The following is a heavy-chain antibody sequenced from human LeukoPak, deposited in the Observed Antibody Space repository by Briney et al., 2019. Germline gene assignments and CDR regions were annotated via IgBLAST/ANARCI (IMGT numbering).Heavy chain of an antibody. J-gene: IGHJ4*02. V-gene: IGHV3-30*02. Sequence: GGSLRLSCAASGFNFGSCGMHWNRQAPGKGLEWVAFIRYGGTDKYYAESVKGRFTISRDNSKNTLYLQMNSLRTEDTAVYYCAKNDDNSGYYLYPAAHCGQGTLVTVSS. CDR2: IRYGGTDK. D-gene: IGHD3-22*01. CDR1: GFNFGSCG. CDR3: AKNDDNSGYYLYPAAH.